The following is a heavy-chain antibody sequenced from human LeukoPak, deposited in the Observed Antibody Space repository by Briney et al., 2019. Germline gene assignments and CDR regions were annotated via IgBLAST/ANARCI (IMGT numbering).Heavy chain of an antibody. V-gene: IGHV5-51*01. CDR3: ARRMVRGVITSPFDY. CDR1: GYTFTNYW. J-gene: IGHJ4*02. Sequence: GESLKISCEGSGYTFTNYWIDWVRQMPGKGLEWMGIIYPGDSDTRYSPSFQGQVTISVGKSINTAYLQWSNLEASDTAMYYCARRMVRGVITSPFDYWGQGTLLTVSS. CDR2: IYPGDSDT. D-gene: IGHD3-10*01.